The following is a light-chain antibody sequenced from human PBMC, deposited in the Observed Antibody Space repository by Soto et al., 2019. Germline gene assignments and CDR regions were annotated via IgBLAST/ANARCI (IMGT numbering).Light chain of an antibody. CDR3: QQYHNWPPQYT. CDR1: QSVASN. J-gene: IGKJ2*01. Sequence: IVMTQSPASLSVSPGDGATLSCRASQSVASNVAWYQQKPGQGPRLLIHGASTRAADVPARFSGSGSGTDFTLTISSLQSEDFAVYYCQQYHNWPPQYTFGQGTKLQIK. CDR2: GAS. V-gene: IGKV3-15*01.